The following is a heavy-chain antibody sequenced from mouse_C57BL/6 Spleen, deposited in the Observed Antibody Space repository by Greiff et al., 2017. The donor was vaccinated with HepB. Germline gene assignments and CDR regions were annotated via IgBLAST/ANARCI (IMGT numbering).Heavy chain of an antibody. J-gene: IGHJ3*01. CDR3: ARPYYGSSYPAY. CDR2: IHPNSGST. CDR1: GYTFTSYW. D-gene: IGHD1-1*01. Sequence: QVQLQQPGAELVKPGASVKLSCKASGYTFTSYWMHWVKQRPGQGLEWIGMIHPNSGSTNYNEKFKSKATLTVDKSSSPAYMQLSSLTSEDSAVYYCARPYYGSSYPAYWGQGTLVTVSA. V-gene: IGHV1-64*01.